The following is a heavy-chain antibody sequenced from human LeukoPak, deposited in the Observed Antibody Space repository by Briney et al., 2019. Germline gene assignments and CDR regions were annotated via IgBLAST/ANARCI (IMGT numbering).Heavy chain of an antibody. CDR3: TRDWGPNSGNFHYDGFDI. D-gene: IGHD1-26*01. J-gene: IGHJ3*02. CDR2: IKPNSGDT. Sequence: ASVKVSCKASGYTFTDYFIHWVRQAPGQGLEWRGWIKPNSGDTKYAEKFQGRVTMTRDTSISTAYMELSRLISDDTAVYYCTRDWGPNSGNFHYDGFDIWGQGTMVTVSS. V-gene: IGHV1-2*02. CDR1: GYTFTDYF.